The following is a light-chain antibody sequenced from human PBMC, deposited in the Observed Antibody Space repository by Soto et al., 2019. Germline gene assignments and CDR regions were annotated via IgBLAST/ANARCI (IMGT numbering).Light chain of an antibody. CDR3: QQYSSSRT. CDR2: DTS. Sequence: EIVLTQSPAALSVSPGERATLSCWASQSVGSTLNWYQQRPGQAPRLLIYDTSIRATGIPARFSGSGSETDFTLTITRLEPEDFAVYYCQQYSSSRTFGQGTKVDIK. V-gene: IGKV3-15*01. CDR1: QSVGST. J-gene: IGKJ1*01.